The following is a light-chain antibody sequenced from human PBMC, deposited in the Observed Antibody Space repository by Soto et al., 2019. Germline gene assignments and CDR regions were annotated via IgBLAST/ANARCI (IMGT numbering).Light chain of an antibody. J-gene: IGLJ1*01. V-gene: IGLV1-40*01. CDR3: QSYDNSLSGYV. CDR2: VNS. Sequence: QSVRPQPPSVSGAPGQRVTMSCTGSSSNIGAGYDVHWYQQLPGTAPKLLIYVNSNRPSGVPDRFSGSKSGTSASLAITGLQAEDEADYYCQSYDNSLSGYVFGTGTKVTVL. CDR1: SSNIGAGYD.